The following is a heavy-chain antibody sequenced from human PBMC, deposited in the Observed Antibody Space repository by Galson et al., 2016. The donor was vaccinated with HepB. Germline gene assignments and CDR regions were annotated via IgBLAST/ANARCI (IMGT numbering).Heavy chain of an antibody. D-gene: IGHD2-2*02. CDR3: ARHAVGGIYIPDDY. Sequence: SLRLSCAASGFNFSSYSMNWVRQAPGKGLEWVSSISGSSSYIYYADSVKGRFTISRDNAENSLDLQMSSLRAEDTAVYYCARHAVGGIYIPDDYWGQGTLVTVSS. V-gene: IGHV3-21*01. CDR2: ISGSSSYI. CDR1: GFNFSSYS. J-gene: IGHJ4*02.